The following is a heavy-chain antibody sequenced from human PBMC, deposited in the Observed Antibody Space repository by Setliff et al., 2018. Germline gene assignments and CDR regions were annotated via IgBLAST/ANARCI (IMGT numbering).Heavy chain of an antibody. V-gene: IGHV4-39*01. CDR2: IYSSGTT. D-gene: IGHD3-10*01. CDR1: GGSISTSSHH. J-gene: IGHJ3*02. CDR3: TRRPRGRAAFDI. Sequence: KPSETLSLTCTVSGGSISTSSHHWVWIRQSPGKGLEWIGTIYSSGTTYYNLSLKSRVTISLDTSKSQFSLNLGSVTAADTAVYYCTRRPRGRAAFDIWGQGTMVT.